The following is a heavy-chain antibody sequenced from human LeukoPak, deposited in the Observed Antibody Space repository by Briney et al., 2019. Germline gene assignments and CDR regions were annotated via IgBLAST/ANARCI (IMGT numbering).Heavy chain of an antibody. J-gene: IGHJ3*02. V-gene: IGHV1-46*01. D-gene: IGHD5-18*01. CDR3: ARVVDSYGSDDAFDI. Sequence: ASVKVSCKASGYTFTNNYMHWVRQAPGQGLEWMGIINPSGGSTSYAQKFQGRVTMTRDTSTSAVYMELSSLRSEDTAVYYCARVVDSYGSDDAFDIWGQGTMVTVSS. CDR2: INPSGGST. CDR1: GYTFTNNY.